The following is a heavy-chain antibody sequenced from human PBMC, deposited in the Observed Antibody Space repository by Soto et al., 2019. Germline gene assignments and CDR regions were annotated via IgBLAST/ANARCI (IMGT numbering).Heavy chain of an antibody. CDR1: GFTFSSYA. J-gene: IGHJ4*02. Sequence: EVQLLESGGALLQPGGSLRLSCAASGFTFSSYAMNWVLQTPGKGLQCVSSISGSGENTYYADSVKGRFTISRDNSKNILYLYMNGLTVEDTAMYYCAKEPTAVDPRDLFGGNPPADYWGQGTLVTVAS. V-gene: IGHV3-23*01. CDR3: AKEPTAVDPRDLFGGNPPADY. CDR2: ISGSGENT. D-gene: IGHD2-15*01.